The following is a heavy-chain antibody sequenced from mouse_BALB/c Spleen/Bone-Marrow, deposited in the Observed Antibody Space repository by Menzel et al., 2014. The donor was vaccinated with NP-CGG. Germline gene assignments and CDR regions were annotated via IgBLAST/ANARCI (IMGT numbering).Heavy chain of an antibody. CDR3: ARRGTTVQYYYPMDY. V-gene: IGHV5-6*01. CDR2: ISSGGSCT. CDR1: GFTFSSYG. Sequence: VQLQQSGGDLVKPGGSLKLSCAASGFTFSSYGMSWVRQTPDKRLEWVATISSGGSCTYYPDSVKGRFTISRDNANNTLYLQMSSLKSEDSAMYFCARRGTTVQYYYPMDYWGQGTSVTVSS. D-gene: IGHD1-1*01. J-gene: IGHJ4*01.